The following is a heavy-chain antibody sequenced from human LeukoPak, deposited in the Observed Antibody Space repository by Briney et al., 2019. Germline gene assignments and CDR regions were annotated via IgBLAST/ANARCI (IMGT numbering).Heavy chain of an antibody. CDR2: MNPNSGNT. J-gene: IGHJ5*02. CDR3: ARGNYYDSSGYYYARFFDP. V-gene: IGHV1-8*03. CDR1: GYTFTSYD. Sequence: ASVKVSCKASGYTFTSYDINWVRQATGQGLEWMGWMNPNSGNTGYAQKFQGRVTITRNTSISTAYMELSSLRSEDTAVYYCARGNYYDSSGYYYARFFDPWGQGTLVTVSS. D-gene: IGHD3-22*01.